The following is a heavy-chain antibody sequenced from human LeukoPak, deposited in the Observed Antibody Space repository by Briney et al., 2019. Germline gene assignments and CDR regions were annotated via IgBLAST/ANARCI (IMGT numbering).Heavy chain of an antibody. CDR1: CDPMSSSH. CDR3: ARTVDEMIRGVSEAYWFET. V-gene: IGHV4-59*08. D-gene: IGHD3-10*01. CDR2: VYYSGRT. Sequence: SETLSLTCTLSCDPMSSSHGSWIRQPPEKAAEWIGSVYYSGRTKYSPSLTSRVSISIDTSKQEFSLRLRSVTAADTAVYYCARTVDEMIRGVSEAYWFETWGQGTLVIVSA. J-gene: IGHJ5*02.